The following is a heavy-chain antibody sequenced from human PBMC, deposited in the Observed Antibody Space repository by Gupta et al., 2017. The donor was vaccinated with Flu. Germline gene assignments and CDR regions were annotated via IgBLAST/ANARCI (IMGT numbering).Heavy chain of an antibody. Sequence: SYAMSWVRQAPGKGLEWVSAISGSGGSTYYADSVKGRFTISRDNYKNTLYLQMNSLRAEDTAVYYCAKGGADRTDYWGQGTLVTVSS. CDR1: SYA. CDR2: ISGSGGST. J-gene: IGHJ4*02. D-gene: IGHD1-14*01. CDR3: AKGGADRTDY. V-gene: IGHV3-23*01.